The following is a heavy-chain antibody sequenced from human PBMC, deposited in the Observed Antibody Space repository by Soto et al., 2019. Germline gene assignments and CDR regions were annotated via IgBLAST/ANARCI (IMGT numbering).Heavy chain of an antibody. CDR2: IYYSGST. CDR3: GSLGRIFGVVSPGSNDMDI. D-gene: IGHD3-3*01. V-gene: IGHV4-59*01. J-gene: IGHJ6*01. CDR1: GASISSYY. Sequence: SETLSLTCTVAGASISSYYWSWIRQPPGKGLEWIGYIYYSGSTNYNPSLKSRVTISVDTSKNQFSLKLSSVTAADTAVYYRGSLGRIFGVVSPGSNDMDIWG.